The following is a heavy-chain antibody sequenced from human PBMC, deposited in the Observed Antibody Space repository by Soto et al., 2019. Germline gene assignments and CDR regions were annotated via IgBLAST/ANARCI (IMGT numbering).Heavy chain of an antibody. J-gene: IGHJ3*01. Sequence: PGGSLRLSCAASGFTFSNAWMNWVRQAPGEGLEWVGRIKSKNDGGTTDYAAPVKGRFTISRDDSKNTLYLQMNSLKTEDTAVYYCTTGRRDGYGGWGQGTMVTVSS. CDR3: TTGRRDGYGG. CDR2: IKSKNDGGTT. CDR1: GFTFSNAW. D-gene: IGHD5-12*01. V-gene: IGHV3-15*07.